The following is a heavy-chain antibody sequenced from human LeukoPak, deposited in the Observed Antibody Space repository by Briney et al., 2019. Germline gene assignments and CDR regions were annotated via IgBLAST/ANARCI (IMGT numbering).Heavy chain of an antibody. CDR3: AYSKNPYFEY. CDR1: GFSLDTSGVG. J-gene: IGHJ4*02. V-gene: IGHV2-5*01. CDR2: IYWNDDK. Sequence: SGPTLLNPTPTLTLTCTFSGFSLDTSGVGVGWIRQPPGKALDWLALIYWNDDKRYSPSLESRLTITKDSSKNQVVLTMTNLDPVDTATYYCAYSKNPYFEYWGQGTLVTISS.